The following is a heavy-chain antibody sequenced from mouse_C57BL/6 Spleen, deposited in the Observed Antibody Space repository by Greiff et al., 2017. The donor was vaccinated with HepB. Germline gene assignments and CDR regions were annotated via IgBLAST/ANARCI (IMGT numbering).Heavy chain of an antibody. D-gene: IGHD2-4*01. Sequence: VQLKESGAELVKPGASVKLSCTASGFNIKDYYMHWVKQRTEQGLEWIGRIDPEDGETKYAPKFQGKATITADTSSNTAYLQLSSLTSEDTAVYYCARYSDYDVYYYAMDYWGQGTSVTVSS. CDR3: ARYSDYDVYYYAMDY. CDR1: GFNIKDYY. V-gene: IGHV14-2*01. J-gene: IGHJ4*01. CDR2: IDPEDGET.